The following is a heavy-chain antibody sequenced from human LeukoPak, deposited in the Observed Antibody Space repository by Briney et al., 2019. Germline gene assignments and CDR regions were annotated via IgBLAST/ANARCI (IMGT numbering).Heavy chain of an antibody. D-gene: IGHD3-16*01. CDR3: ARVFRGYYFDY. V-gene: IGHV4-59*01. J-gene: IGHJ4*02. Sequence: PSEALSLTCTVSGGSISSYYWSWIRQPPGKGLEWIGYIYYSGSTNYNPSLKSRVTISVDTSKNQFSLKLSSVTAADTAVYYCARVFRGYYFDYWGQGTLVTVSS. CDR1: GGSISSYY. CDR2: IYYSGST.